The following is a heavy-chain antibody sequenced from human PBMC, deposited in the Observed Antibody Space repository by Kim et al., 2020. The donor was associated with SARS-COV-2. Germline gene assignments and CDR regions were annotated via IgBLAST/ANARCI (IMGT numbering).Heavy chain of an antibody. J-gene: IGHJ4*02. CDR3: ARVISSDSSGYYDY. D-gene: IGHD3-22*01. V-gene: IGHV4-59*01. Sequence: NPSLKSRVTISVDTSKNQFSLKLSSVTAADTAVYYCARVISSDSSGYYDYWGQGTLVTVSS.